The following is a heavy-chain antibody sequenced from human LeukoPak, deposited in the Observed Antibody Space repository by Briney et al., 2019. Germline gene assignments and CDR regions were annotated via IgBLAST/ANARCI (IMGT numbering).Heavy chain of an antibody. CDR2: IYYSGST. CDR3: ARDDSCGNFDY. CDR1: GGSISSYY. D-gene: IGHD2-21*01. Sequence: PSETLSLTCTVSGGSISSYYWSWIRQPPGKGLEWIGYIYYSGSTNYNPSLKSRVTISVDTSKNQFSLKLSSVTAADTAVYYCARDDSCGNFDYWGQGTLVTVSS. J-gene: IGHJ4*02. V-gene: IGHV4-59*01.